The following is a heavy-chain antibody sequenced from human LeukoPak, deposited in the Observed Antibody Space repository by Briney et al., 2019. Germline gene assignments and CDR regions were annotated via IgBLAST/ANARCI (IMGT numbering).Heavy chain of an antibody. CDR2: MNPNSGNT. CDR1: GYTFTSYD. V-gene: IGHV1-8*01. D-gene: IGHD2-8*01. Sequence: ASVKVSCKASGYTFTSYDINWVRQATGQGLEWMGWMNPNSGNTGYAQKFQGRVTMTRNTSISTAYMELGSLRSEDTAVYYCARGLAYFTNGVCYTWYFDYWGQGTLVTVSS. CDR3: ARGLAYFTNGVCYTWYFDY. J-gene: IGHJ4*02.